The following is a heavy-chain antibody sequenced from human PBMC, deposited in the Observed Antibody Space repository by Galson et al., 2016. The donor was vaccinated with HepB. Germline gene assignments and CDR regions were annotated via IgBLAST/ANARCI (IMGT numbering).Heavy chain of an antibody. CDR2: IYYTGST. V-gene: IGHV4-59*01. J-gene: IGHJ6*03. D-gene: IGHD4-17*01. Sequence: SETLSLTCAVSGDSISRYYWSWVRQPPGKGLEWIGYIYYTGSTTYNPSLKSRVVITVDTSKNQFSLRLSSVTAADTAAYYCARTYAEGLSSYHYMDVWGKGTTVTV. CDR1: GDSISRYY. CDR3: ARTYAEGLSSYHYMDV.